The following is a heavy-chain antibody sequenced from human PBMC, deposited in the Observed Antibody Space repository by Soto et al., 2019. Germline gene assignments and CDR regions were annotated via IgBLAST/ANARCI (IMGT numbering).Heavy chain of an antibody. Sequence: NPSETLSLTCAASGGSISSSNWWSWVRQPPGKGLEWIGEIYHSGSTNYNPSLKSRVTISVDKSKNQFSLKLSSVTAADTAVYYCARTGYCTNGVCLGGFDYWGQGTLVTVSS. CDR2: IYHSGST. V-gene: IGHV4-4*02. CDR1: GGSISSSNW. CDR3: ARTGYCTNGVCLGGFDY. J-gene: IGHJ4*02. D-gene: IGHD2-8*01.